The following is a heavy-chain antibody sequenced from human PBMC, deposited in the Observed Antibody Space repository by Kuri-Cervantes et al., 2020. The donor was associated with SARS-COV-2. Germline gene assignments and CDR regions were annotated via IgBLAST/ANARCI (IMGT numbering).Heavy chain of an antibody. CDR3: ARFSGSSSWYPGRYYYYMDV. D-gene: IGHD6-13*01. J-gene: IGHJ6*03. CDR2: TKQDGSEK. CDR1: GVTCSSYW. V-gene: IGHV3-7*01. Sequence: GGSLRLSCAASGVTCSSYWMSWVRQAPGKGLEWVANTKQDGSEKYYVDSVKGRFTISRDNAKNSLYLQMNSLRAEDTAVYYCARFSGSSSWYPGRYYYYMDVWGKGTTVTVSS.